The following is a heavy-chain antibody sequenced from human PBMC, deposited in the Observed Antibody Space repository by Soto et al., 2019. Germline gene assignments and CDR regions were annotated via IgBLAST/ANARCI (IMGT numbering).Heavy chain of an antibody. CDR3: ATWHLQEHAYDV. D-gene: IGHD4-4*01. J-gene: IGHJ3*01. V-gene: IGHV3-53*01. CDR1: GLTVSGKKY. Sequence: PGGSLRLSCAVSGLTVSGKKYVAWVRQAPGKGLEWVSGFYDLDGAYYADSLKGRFTTSGDSSRTIVYLQMNGLRPEDTAVYYCATWHLQEHAYDVWGPETTVTVSS. CDR2: FYDLDGA.